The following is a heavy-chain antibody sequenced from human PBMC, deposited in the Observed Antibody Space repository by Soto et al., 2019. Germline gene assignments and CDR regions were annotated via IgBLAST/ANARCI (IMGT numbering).Heavy chain of an antibody. J-gene: IGHJ6*02. CDR1: RYSFTDNH. V-gene: IGHV1-2*04. CDR2: INPKSGGT. CDR3: ARGDSTDCSNGVCSFFYNHDMDV. D-gene: IGHD2-8*01. Sequence: SVKVSSKASRYSFTDNHIHWVRQDTGQGLEWLGRINPKSGGTSTAQKFQGWVTMTTDTSVSTASMELTRLTSDDTAIYYCARGDSTDCSNGVCSFFYNHDMDVWGQGTTVTVSS.